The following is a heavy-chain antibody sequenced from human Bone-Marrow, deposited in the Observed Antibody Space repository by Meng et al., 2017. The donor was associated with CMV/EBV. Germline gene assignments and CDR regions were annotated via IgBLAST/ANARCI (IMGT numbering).Heavy chain of an antibody. CDR2: IYYSGST. J-gene: IGHJ4*02. CDR3: ARGQIGAYFDY. V-gene: IGHV4-59*01. CDR1: GGSFSGYY. D-gene: IGHD3-10*01. Sequence: SETLSLTCAVYGGSFSGYYWSWIRQPPGKGLEWIGYIYYSGSTNYNPSLKSRVTISVDTSKNQFSLKLSSVTAADTAVYYCARGQIGAYFDYWGQGTLATVSS.